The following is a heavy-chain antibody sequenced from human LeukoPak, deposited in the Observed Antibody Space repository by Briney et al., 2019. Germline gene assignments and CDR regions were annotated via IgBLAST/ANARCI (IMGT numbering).Heavy chain of an antibody. CDR3: AKDRSAVIPAAFDI. Sequence: PGGSLRLSCAASGFIFITYAMSWVRQAPGKGVEWVSYMSDNGEITYSADSVKGRFTISRDNSKNTLYLQMNGLRVEDTAVYYCAKDRSAVIPAAFDIWGQGTMVTVAS. CDR2: MSDNGEIT. CDR1: GFIFITYA. J-gene: IGHJ3*02. D-gene: IGHD3-22*01. V-gene: IGHV3-23*01.